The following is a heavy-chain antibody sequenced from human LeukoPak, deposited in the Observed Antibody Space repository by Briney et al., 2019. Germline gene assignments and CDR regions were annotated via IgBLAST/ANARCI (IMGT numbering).Heavy chain of an antibody. CDR3: ARAAVTVYDH. D-gene: IGHD4-17*01. Sequence: PSETLSLTCTVSGGSISSSSYYWGWIRQPPGKGLEWIGSIYYSGSTYYNPSLKSRVTISVDTSKNQFSLKLSSVTAADTAVYYCARAAVTVYDHWGQGTLVTVSS. CDR2: IYYSGST. J-gene: IGHJ4*02. V-gene: IGHV4-39*07. CDR1: GGSISSSSYY.